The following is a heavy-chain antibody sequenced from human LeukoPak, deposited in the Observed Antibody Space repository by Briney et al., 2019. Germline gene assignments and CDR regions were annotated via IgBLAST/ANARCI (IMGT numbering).Heavy chain of an antibody. Sequence: GGSLRLSCAASGFTVSSNYMSWVRQAPGKGLEWVSIIYSGGSTFYADSVKGRFTISRDNSKNTLYLQMNSLRAEDTAVYYCAKDLTYYYDTSGCSAYYSYYYMDVWGKGTTVTVSS. J-gene: IGHJ6*03. CDR3: AKDLTYYYDTSGCSAYYSYYYMDV. CDR2: IYSGGST. CDR1: GFTVSSNY. V-gene: IGHV3-53*01. D-gene: IGHD3-22*01.